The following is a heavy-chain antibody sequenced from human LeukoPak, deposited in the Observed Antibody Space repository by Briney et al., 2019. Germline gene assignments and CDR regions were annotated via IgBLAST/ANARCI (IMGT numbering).Heavy chain of an antibody. D-gene: IGHD3-3*01. V-gene: IGHV4-61*02. J-gene: IGHJ5*02. CDR2: IYTSGST. Sequence: PSQTLSLTCTVSGGSISSGSYYWSWLRQPAGQGRVWIGCIYTSGSTNYNPYLKSRVTISVDTSKNQFNLQLSSVTAADTAVYYCARGGGYNFWSGYYNWFDPWGQGTLVTVSS. CDR1: GGSISSGSYY. CDR3: ARGGGYNFWSGYYNWFDP.